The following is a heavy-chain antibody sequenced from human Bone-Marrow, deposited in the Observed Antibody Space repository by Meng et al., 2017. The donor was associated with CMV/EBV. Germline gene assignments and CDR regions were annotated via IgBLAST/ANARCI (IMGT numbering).Heavy chain of an antibody. Sequence: GGSLRLSCAASGFTFSNAWMSWVRQAPGKGLEWVGRIKSKTDGGTTDYAAPVKGRFTISRDDSKNTLYLQMNSLKTEDTAVYYCTTDLGYSGYDDAFDIWGQGTMVTISS. V-gene: IGHV3-15*01. CDR1: GFTFSNAW. J-gene: IGHJ3*02. CDR2: IKSKTDGGTT. D-gene: IGHD5-12*01. CDR3: TTDLGYSGYDDAFDI.